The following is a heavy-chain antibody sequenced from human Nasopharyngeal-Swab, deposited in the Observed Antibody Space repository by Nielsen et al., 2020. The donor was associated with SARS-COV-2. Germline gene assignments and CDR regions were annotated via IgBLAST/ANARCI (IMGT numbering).Heavy chain of an antibody. CDR2: LWYDGSYK. Sequence: GESLKISCAASGFTFSTYGMHWVRQASGKGLEWVAVLWYDGSYKFYADSVKGRFTISRDNSKNTLYLEMNSLRAEDTAVYYCARNPSITGGKAFDIWGQGTMVTVSS. CDR1: GFTFSTYG. D-gene: IGHD3-16*01. CDR3: ARNPSITGGKAFDI. J-gene: IGHJ3*02. V-gene: IGHV3-33*01.